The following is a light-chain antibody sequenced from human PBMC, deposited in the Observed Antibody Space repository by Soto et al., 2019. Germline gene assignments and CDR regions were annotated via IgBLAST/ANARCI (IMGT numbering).Light chain of an antibody. Sequence: DMQMTQSPSSLSASVGDSVTIXXRSSQNIDNYLNWYQQKPGKAPKLXXYATSTLQSGVPSRFSGSGSGTDFTLTISSLEPEDFAVYYCQQRSNWPGITFGQGTRLEIK. V-gene: IGKV1-39*01. CDR3: QQRSNWPGIT. CDR2: ATS. CDR1: QNIDNY. J-gene: IGKJ5*01.